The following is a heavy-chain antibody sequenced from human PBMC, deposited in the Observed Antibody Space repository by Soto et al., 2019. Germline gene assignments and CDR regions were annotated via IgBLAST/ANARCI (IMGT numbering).Heavy chain of an antibody. CDR1: GGSISGDGHY. D-gene: IGHD4-17*01. Sequence: QVQLQESGPGLVKPSQTLSLTCTVSGGSISGDGHYWSWIRQHPGKGLEWIGYIYYSGSTYYNPSLKSQFTISADTSKNQFALKLSSMAAADTAVYYCARLMGVGYGDPYMDVWGKGTTVTVSS. CDR2: IYYSGST. V-gene: IGHV4-31*01. J-gene: IGHJ6*03. CDR3: ARLMGVGYGDPYMDV.